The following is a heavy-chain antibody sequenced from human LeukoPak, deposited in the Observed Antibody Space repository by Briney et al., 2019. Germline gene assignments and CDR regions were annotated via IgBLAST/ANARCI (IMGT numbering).Heavy chain of an antibody. J-gene: IGHJ4*02. CDR2: IYYSGST. CDR3: ARGHYGSGSYYSRGGYFDY. D-gene: IGHD3-10*01. Sequence: PSETLSLTCTVSGGSISSSSYYWGWIRQPPGKGLEWIGSIYYSGSTYYNPSLKSRVTISVDTSKNQFSLKLSSVTAADTAVYYCARGHYGSGSYYSRGGYFDYWGQGTLVTVSS. CDR1: GGSISSSSYY. V-gene: IGHV4-39*01.